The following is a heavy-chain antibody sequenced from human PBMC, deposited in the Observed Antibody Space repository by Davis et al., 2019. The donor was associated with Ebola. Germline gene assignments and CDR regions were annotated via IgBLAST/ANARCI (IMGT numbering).Heavy chain of an antibody. J-gene: IGHJ4*02. V-gene: IGHV1-2*02. CDR3: ARDGSGSYYSDPLPLDY. Sequence: ASVKVSCKASGYTFTGYYMHWVRQAPGQGLEWMGWINPNSGGTNYAQKFQGRVTMTRDTSISTAYMELSRLRSDDTAVYYCARDGSGSYYSDPLPLDYWGQGTLVTVSS. CDR1: GYTFTGYY. D-gene: IGHD1-26*01. CDR2: INPNSGGT.